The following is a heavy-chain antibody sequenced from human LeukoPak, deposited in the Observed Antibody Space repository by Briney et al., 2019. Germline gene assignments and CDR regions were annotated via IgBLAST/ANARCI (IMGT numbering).Heavy chain of an antibody. D-gene: IGHD3-10*01. Sequence: SETLSLTCTVSGGSINSATYYWTWIRQPAGKGLEWIGYIYYSGSTTYNPSLKGRVTISVDTSKNQFSLNLSSVTAADTAVYYCARAPPRGSYYRGYFDYWGQGTLVTVSS. V-gene: IGHV4-61*10. CDR3: ARAPPRGSYYRGYFDY. CDR2: IYYSGST. J-gene: IGHJ4*02. CDR1: GGSINSATYY.